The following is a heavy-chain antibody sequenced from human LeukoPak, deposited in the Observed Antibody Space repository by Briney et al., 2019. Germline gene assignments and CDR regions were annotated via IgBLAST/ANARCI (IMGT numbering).Heavy chain of an antibody. CDR3: ASIVLLWFGESSLAAGNVDMDV. J-gene: IGHJ6*03. CDR2: ISYDGSNK. D-gene: IGHD3-10*01. Sequence: GGSLRLSRAASGFTFSKYDMHWVRQAPGKGLEWVAVISYDGSNKYYVDSVKGRFTISRDNSKNTLYLQMNSLRPEDTAVYYWASIVLLWFGESSLAAGNVDMDVWGKGTTVTVSS. V-gene: IGHV3-30*03. CDR1: GFTFSKYD.